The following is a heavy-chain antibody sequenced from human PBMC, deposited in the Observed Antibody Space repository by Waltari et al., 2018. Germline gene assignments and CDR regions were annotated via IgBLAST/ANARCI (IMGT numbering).Heavy chain of an antibody. D-gene: IGHD3-10*01. CDR3: EIGVYGSGSYGY. J-gene: IGHJ4*02. V-gene: IGHV4-59*11. CDR2: IYYSGST. CDR1: GGSISSHY. Sequence: QVQLQESGPGLVKPSETLSLTCTVSGGSISSHYWSWIRQPPGKGLEWIGYIYYSGSTNYNPSLKSRVTISVDTSKNQFSLKLSSVTAADTAVYYCEIGVYGSGSYGYWGQGTLVTVSS.